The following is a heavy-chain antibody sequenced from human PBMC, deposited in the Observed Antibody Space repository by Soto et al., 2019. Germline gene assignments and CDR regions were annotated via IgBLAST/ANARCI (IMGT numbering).Heavy chain of an antibody. CDR2: INPTGGAT. D-gene: IGHD4-4*01. V-gene: IGHV1-46*03. Sequence: QVQLVQSGAEVKKPGASVRVSCKAYGYTFTTYFISWLRLSPGQGLEWMGFINPTGGATRYEHKFQGRVPLTRDTSTSTVYMELSSLRSEDTAVYYCARDSPVSHFFDYWGQGTLVTVSS. CDR3: ARDSPVSHFFDY. CDR1: GYTFTTYF. J-gene: IGHJ4*02.